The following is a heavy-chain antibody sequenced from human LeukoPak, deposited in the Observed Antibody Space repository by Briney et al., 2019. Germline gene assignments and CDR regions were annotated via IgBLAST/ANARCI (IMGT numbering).Heavy chain of an antibody. CDR2: INHSGST. CDR1: GGSFSGYY. V-gene: IGHV4-34*01. D-gene: IGHD6-19*01. Sequence: SETLSLTCAVYGGSFSGYYWSWIRQPPGKGLEWIGEINHSGSTNYNPSLKSRVTISVDTSKNQFSLKLSSVTAADTAVYYCARASSGWNKDFDYWGRGTLVTVSS. CDR3: ARASSGWNKDFDY. J-gene: IGHJ4*02.